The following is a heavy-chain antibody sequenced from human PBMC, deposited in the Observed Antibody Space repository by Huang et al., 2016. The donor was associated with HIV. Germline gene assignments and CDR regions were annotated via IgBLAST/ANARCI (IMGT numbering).Heavy chain of an antibody. CDR1: GLTFSNAW. Sequence: EVQLVQSGGGLVKPGGSLRVSCAASGLTFSNAWMNWVRQGSGKRLEWLGRIKTKTDGGTADYAAPVKGRFTIARDGSKNTFYLEMSSLKTEDTALYFCTTNPDYWGQGTLVTVSS. CDR3: TTNPDY. J-gene: IGHJ4*02. CDR2: IKTKTDGGTA. V-gene: IGHV3-15*01.